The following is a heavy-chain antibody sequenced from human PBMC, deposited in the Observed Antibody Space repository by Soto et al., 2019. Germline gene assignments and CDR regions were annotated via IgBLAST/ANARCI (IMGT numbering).Heavy chain of an antibody. D-gene: IGHD2-2*01. V-gene: IGHV4-31*03. CDR2: IYYSGGT. CDR1: GGSISSGGYY. CDR3: ARAKVGYCSSTSCYVGYYYYGMDV. J-gene: IGHJ6*02. Sequence: QVQLQESGPGLVKPSQTLSLTCTVSGGSISSGGYYWSWIRQHPGKGLEWIGYIYYSGGTYYNPSLKSRVTISVDTSKNQFSLKLSSVTAADTAVYYCARAKVGYCSSTSCYVGYYYYGMDVWGQGTTVTVSS.